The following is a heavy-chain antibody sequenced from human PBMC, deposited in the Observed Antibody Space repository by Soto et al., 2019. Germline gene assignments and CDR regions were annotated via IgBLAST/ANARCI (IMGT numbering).Heavy chain of an antibody. Sequence: SVKVSCKASGGTFSSYAISWVRQAPGQGLEWMGGIIPIFGTANYAQKFQGRVTITADESTSTAYMELSSLRSEDTAVYYCARGRYDFWSGHGYYYGMDVWGQGTTVTV. J-gene: IGHJ6*02. CDR2: IIPIFGTA. CDR1: GGTFSSYA. CDR3: ARGRYDFWSGHGYYYGMDV. D-gene: IGHD3-3*01. V-gene: IGHV1-69*13.